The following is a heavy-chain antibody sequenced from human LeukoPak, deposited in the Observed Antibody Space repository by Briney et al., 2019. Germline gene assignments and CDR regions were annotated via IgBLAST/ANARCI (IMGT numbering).Heavy chain of an antibody. CDR1: GGSISSYY. CDR3: ARDDQQQGSFDP. D-gene: IGHD6-13*01. Sequence: SETLSLTCTVSGGSISSYYWSWIRQPPGKGLEWIGYIYYSGSTNYNPSLKSRVTISVDTSKNQFSLKLSSVTAADTAVYYCARDDQQQGSFDPWGQGTLVTVSS. CDR2: IYYSGST. V-gene: IGHV4-59*12. J-gene: IGHJ5*02.